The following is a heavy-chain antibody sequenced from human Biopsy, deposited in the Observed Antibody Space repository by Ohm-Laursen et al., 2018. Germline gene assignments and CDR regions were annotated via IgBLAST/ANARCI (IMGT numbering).Heavy chain of an antibody. Sequence: SVKVSCKVSGYTLNGLSMHWVRQVPGKGLEWMGGFAPENGKTVYAQNFQARVSLTEDTSTDTAYMELRSLRSEDTAVYYCAADINVWNVNYWGQGTQVTVSS. CDR1: GYTLNGLS. CDR3: AADINVWNVNY. V-gene: IGHV1-24*01. J-gene: IGHJ4*02. CDR2: FAPENGKT. D-gene: IGHD1-1*01.